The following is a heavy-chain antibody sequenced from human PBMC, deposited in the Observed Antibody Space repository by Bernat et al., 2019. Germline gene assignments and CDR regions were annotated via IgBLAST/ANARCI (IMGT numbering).Heavy chain of an antibody. V-gene: IGHV3-74*01. CDR3: ARDQTVTPAWYFDL. CDR1: GFTFSSYW. CDR2: INSDGSST. J-gene: IGHJ2*01. D-gene: IGHD4-11*01. Sequence: EVQLVESGGGLVQPGGSLRLSCSASGFTFSSYWMHWVRQAPGKGLGWVSRINSDGSSTTYADSVKGRFTISRDNSKNTLYLQMNSLRAEDTAVYYCARDQTVTPAWYFDLWGRGTLVTVSS.